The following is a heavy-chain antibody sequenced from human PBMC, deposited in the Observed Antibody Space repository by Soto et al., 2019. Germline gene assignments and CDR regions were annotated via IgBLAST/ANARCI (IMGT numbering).Heavy chain of an antibody. V-gene: IGHV3-30*18. CDR1: GFTFSSYG. J-gene: IGHJ6*02. CDR2: ISYDGSNK. CDR3: AKDQGIAVAGTMYYYYYGMDV. Sequence: GGSLRLSCAASGFTFSSYGMHWVRQALGKGLEWVAVISYDGSNKYYADSVKGRFTISRDNSKNTLYLQMNSLRAEDTAVYYCAKDQGIAVAGTMYYYYYGMDVWGQGTTVTVSS. D-gene: IGHD6-19*01.